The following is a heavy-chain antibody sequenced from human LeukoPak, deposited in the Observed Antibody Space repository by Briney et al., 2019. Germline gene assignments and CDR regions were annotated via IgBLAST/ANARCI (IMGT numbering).Heavy chain of an antibody. D-gene: IGHD1-14*01. Sequence: ASVKVSCKASGQSLTGYFIHWVRQAPGQGLEWMGRINPNSGGTNYAQKFQGRVTMTRDTSISTAYMELSRLRSDDTAVYYCARDRYGMDVWGQGTTVTVSS. CDR3: ARDRYGMDV. CDR2: INPNSGGT. CDR1: GQSLTGYF. V-gene: IGHV1-2*06. J-gene: IGHJ6*02.